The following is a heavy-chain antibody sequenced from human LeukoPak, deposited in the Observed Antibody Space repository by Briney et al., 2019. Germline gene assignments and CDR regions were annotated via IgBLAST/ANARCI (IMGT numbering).Heavy chain of an antibody. J-gene: IGHJ4*02. V-gene: IGHV1-46*01. CDR2: INPSGGST. CDR1: GYTFTSYY. D-gene: IGHD4-23*01. CDR3: ARDPYGGTIDY. Sequence: GASVKVSCKASGYTFTSYYMHWVRQAPGQGLEWMGIINPSGGSTSYAQKFQGRVTMTRDMSTSTVYMELSSLRSEDTAVYYCARDPYGGTIDYWGQGTLVTVSS.